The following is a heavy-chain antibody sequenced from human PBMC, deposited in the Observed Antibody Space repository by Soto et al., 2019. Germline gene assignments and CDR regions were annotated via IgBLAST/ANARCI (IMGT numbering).Heavy chain of an antibody. J-gene: IGHJ3*02. D-gene: IGHD3-10*01. CDR1: GDSVSSNRAA. Sequence: SQTLSLTCAISGDSVSSNRAAWGWIRQSPSGGLEWLGRTYYRSRWFTDYAESLKSRISIKPDTYKNQLSLQLNSVTPEDTAVYYCAREDSAAASDAFDMWGQGTMVTVSS. V-gene: IGHV6-1*01. CDR3: AREDSAAASDAFDM. CDR2: TYYRSRWFT.